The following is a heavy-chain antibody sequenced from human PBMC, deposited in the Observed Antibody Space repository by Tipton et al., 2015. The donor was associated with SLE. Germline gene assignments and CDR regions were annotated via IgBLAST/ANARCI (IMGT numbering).Heavy chain of an antibody. D-gene: IGHD1-26*01. V-gene: IGHV4-30-4*01. CDR2: IYTSGST. CDR3: ARRSVVGAFDI. CDR1: GGSISSGDYY. J-gene: IGHJ3*02. Sequence: TLSLTCTVSGGSISSGDYYWSWIRQPPGKGLEWIGYIYTSGSTNYNPSLKSRVTISVDTSKNQFSLKLSSVTAADTAVYYCARRSVVGAFDIWGQGTMVTVSS.